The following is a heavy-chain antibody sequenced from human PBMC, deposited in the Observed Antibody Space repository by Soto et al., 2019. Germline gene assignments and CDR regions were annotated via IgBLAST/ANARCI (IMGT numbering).Heavy chain of an antibody. CDR3: ARGIVVVPAAIGHYFDY. Sequence: GGSLRLSCAASGFTVSSNYMSWVRQAPGKGLEWVSVIYSGGSTYYADSVKGRFTISRDNSKNTLYLQMNSLRAEDTAVYYCARGIVVVPAAIGHYFDYWGQGTLVTVSS. V-gene: IGHV3-66*01. CDR1: GFTVSSNY. D-gene: IGHD2-2*01. CDR2: IYSGGST. J-gene: IGHJ4*02.